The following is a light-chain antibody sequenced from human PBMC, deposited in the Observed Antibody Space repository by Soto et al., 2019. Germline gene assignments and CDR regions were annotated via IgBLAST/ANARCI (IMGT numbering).Light chain of an antibody. CDR3: QVWDSSSDHFVV. Sequence: SYELTQPPSVSVAPGKTARITCGGNNIGSNSVHWYQQKPGQAPVLVIYYASARPSGIPERFSGSNSGNTATLTISRVEAGDEADYYCQVWDSSSDHFVVFGGGTKLTVL. V-gene: IGLV3-21*04. CDR1: NIGSNS. J-gene: IGLJ2*01. CDR2: YAS.